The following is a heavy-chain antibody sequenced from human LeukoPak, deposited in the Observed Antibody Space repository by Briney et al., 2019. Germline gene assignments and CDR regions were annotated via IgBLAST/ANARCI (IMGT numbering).Heavy chain of an antibody. D-gene: IGHD1-26*01. Sequence: GGSLRLSCAASGFTFSSYGMHWVRQAPGKGLEWVAVISYDGSNKYYADSVKGRFTISRDNSKNTLYLQMNSLRAEDTAVYYCAKDTRQFRGPDYWGQGTLVTVSS. CDR2: ISYDGSNK. CDR1: GFTFSSYG. V-gene: IGHV3-30*18. CDR3: AKDTRQFRGPDY. J-gene: IGHJ4*02.